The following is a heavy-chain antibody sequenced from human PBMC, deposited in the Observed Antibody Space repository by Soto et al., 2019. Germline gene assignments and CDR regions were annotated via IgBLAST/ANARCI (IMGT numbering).Heavy chain of an antibody. D-gene: IGHD3-10*01. Sequence: GSLRLSCAASGFTFSSYAMHWVRQAPGKGLEWVAVISYDGSNKYYADSVKGRFTISRDNSKNTQYLQMDGLRADDTAVYYCAREHSTGDFLFVDYWGQGARVTVSS. CDR3: AREHSTGDFLFVDY. CDR1: GFTFSSYA. CDR2: ISYDGSNK. J-gene: IGHJ4*02. V-gene: IGHV3-30-3*01.